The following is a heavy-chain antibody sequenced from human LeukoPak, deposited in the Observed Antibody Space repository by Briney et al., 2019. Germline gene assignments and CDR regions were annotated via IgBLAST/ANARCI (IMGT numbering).Heavy chain of an antibody. Sequence: KASETLSLTCTVSGGSISSNYYWGWIRQPPGKDLEWIGSIYYSGSTYYNPSLKSRVTISVDTSKNQFSLKLRSVTAADTAVYYCARSSSTTYPFDYWGQGTLVTVSS. D-gene: IGHD6-6*01. V-gene: IGHV4-39*01. CDR2: IYYSGST. J-gene: IGHJ4*02. CDR1: GGSISSNYY. CDR3: ARSSSTTYPFDY.